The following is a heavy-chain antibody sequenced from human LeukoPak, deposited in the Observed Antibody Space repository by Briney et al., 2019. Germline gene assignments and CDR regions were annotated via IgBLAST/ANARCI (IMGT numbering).Heavy chain of an antibody. Sequence: GGSLRLSCAASGFTLSSYWMHWVRQDPGKGLVWVSRINNDGGTTYADPVKGRFTISRDNAKNTLYLQMNSLRVEDTVIYYCARSGWPYYFDYWGQGTLVSVSS. CDR1: GFTLSSYW. J-gene: IGHJ4*02. D-gene: IGHD5-24*01. CDR3: ARSGWPYYFDY. V-gene: IGHV3-74*03. CDR2: INNDGGT.